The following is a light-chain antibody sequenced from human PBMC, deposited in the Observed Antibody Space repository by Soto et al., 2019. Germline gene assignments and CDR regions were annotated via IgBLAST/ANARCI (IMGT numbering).Light chain of an antibody. CDR3: QQYNKWPPHT. V-gene: IGKV3-15*01. J-gene: IGKJ4*01. CDR2: GAS. CDR1: QSVSSD. Sequence: EIAMTQSPATLSVSPGEGVTLSCRASQSVSSDLAWYQQKPGQAPRLLIYGASTRATGIPARFSGSGSGTEFTLTIRSLQSEDFAVYYCQQYNKWPPHTFGGGTKVEMK.